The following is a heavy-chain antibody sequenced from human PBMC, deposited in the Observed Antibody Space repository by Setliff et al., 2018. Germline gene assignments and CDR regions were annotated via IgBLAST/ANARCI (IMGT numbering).Heavy chain of an antibody. D-gene: IGHD6-13*01. CDR3: TTAPLAAASTC. CDR2: IKSKTDGGTT. J-gene: IGHJ4*02. CDR1: GGSISSSNW. V-gene: IGHV3-15*01. Sequence: ETLSLTCAVSGGSISSSNWWSWVRQAPGKGLEWVGRIKSKTDGGTTDYAAPVKGRFTISRDDSKNTLYLQMNSLKTEDTAVYYCTTAPLAAASTCWGQGTLVTVSS.